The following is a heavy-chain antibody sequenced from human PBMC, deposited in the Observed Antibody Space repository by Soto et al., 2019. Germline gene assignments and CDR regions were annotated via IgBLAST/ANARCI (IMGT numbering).Heavy chain of an antibody. Sequence: SGPTLVNPTETLTLTCTVSGFSLSNARMGVSWIRQPPGKALEWLAHIFSNDEKSYSTSLKSRLTISKDTSKSQVVLTMTNMDPVDTATYYCARSKRSSGWYLGYYFDYWGQGTLVTVSS. D-gene: IGHD6-19*01. CDR1: GFSLSNARMG. CDR3: ARSKRSSGWYLGYYFDY. J-gene: IGHJ4*02. V-gene: IGHV2-26*01. CDR2: IFSNDEK.